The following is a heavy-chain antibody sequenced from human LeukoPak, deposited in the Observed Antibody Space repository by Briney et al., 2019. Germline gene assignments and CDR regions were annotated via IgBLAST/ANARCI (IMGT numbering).Heavy chain of an antibody. J-gene: IGHJ3*02. CDR2: IWYDGSNK. CDR1: GFTFSSYG. V-gene: IGHV3-33*01. Sequence: GGSLRLSCAASGFTFSSYGMHWVRQAPGKGLEWVAVIWYDGSNKYYADSVKGRFTISRDNSKNTLYLQMNSLRAEDPAVYYCARGDSSGYPDAFDIWGQGTMVTVSS. D-gene: IGHD3-22*01. CDR3: ARGDSSGYPDAFDI.